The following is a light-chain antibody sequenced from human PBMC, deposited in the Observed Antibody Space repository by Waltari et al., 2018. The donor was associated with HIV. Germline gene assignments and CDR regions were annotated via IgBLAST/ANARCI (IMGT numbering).Light chain of an antibody. CDR1: SSDAGGYNY. V-gene: IGLV2-14*01. Sequence: QSALTQPASVSGPPGQSITISCTGTSSDAGGYNYVFWYQQHPGKAPNLMLYERPNRPSGLSSRLSGSKSGNAASLTISALQADDYSAYYCNTYTSSSALRVFDEETRLTFL. CDR2: ERP. CDR3: NTYTSSSALRV. J-gene: IGLJ2*01.